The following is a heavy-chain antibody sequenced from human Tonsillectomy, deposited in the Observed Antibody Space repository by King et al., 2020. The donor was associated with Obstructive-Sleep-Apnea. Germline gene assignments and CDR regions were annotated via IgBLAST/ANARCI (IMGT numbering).Heavy chain of an antibody. CDR1: GFTFSRYA. Sequence: VHLVESGGGLVQPGGSLRLSCAASGFTFSRYAMHWVRQAPGKGLEYVSAISSNGGSTYYANSVKGRFTISRDNSKNTLYLQMGSLRAEDMAVYYCATERTYSSSWQLDYWGQGTLVTVSS. CDR3: ATERTYSSSWQLDY. D-gene: IGHD6-13*01. CDR2: ISSNGGST. J-gene: IGHJ4*02. V-gene: IGHV3-64*01.